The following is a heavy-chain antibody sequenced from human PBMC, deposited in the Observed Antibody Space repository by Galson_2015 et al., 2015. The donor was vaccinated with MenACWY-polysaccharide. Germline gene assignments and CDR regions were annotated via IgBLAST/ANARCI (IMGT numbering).Heavy chain of an antibody. V-gene: IGHV1-3*01. CDR1: GYTFTSYA. CDR3: TTGSRVDY. J-gene: IGHJ4*01. CDR2: INAGNGNT. Sequence: SVKVSCKASGYTFTSYAVHWVRQAPGQHLEWMGWINAGNGNTKYSQKFQGRVTITRDTSASTAYMDLSSLRSEDTALYYCTTGSRVDYWGHGALVTVSS. D-gene: IGHD3-10*01.